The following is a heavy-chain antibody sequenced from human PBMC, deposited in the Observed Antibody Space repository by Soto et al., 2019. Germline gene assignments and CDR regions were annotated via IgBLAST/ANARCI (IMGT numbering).Heavy chain of an antibody. Sequence: SETLSLTCTVSGGSISSGGYYWSWIRQHPGKGPEWIGYIYYSGSTYYNPSLKSRVTISVDTSKNQFSLKLSSVTAAGTAVYYCARDKNYEDYYYMDVWGKGTTVTVSS. V-gene: IGHV4-31*02. CDR1: GGSISSGGYY. CDR2: IYYSGST. J-gene: IGHJ6*03. CDR3: ARDKNYEDYYYMDV. D-gene: IGHD1-7*01.